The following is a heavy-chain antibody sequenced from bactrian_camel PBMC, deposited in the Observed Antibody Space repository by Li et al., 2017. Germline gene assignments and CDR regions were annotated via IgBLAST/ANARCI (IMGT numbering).Heavy chain of an antibody. CDR3: ALGRCLAEQLTPPLSFTL. CDR2: IYLRGGVT. D-gene: IGHD2*01. Sequence: HVQLVESGETSVQAGGSLRLSCAASEYTGSLNCMAWFRQAPGKEREWVAHIYLRGGVTAYSDSVKGRFTIAQDKSNNTVHLQMNSLKTEDTAMYYCALGRCLAEQLTPPLSFTLWGQGTQVTV. J-gene: IGHJ4*01. V-gene: IGHV3S54*01. CDR1: EYTGSLNC.